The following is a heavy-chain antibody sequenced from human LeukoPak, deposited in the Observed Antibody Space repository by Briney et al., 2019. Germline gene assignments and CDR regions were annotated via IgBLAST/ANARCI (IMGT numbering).Heavy chain of an antibody. V-gene: IGHV4-34*01. CDR2: INHSGST. CDR3: LGYCSSTSCYVAFDI. J-gene: IGHJ3*02. CDR1: GGSFSGYY. D-gene: IGHD2-2*01. Sequence: SETLSLTCAVYGGSFSGYYWSWIRQPPGKGLEWIGEINHSGSTNYNPSLKSRVTISADTSKNQFSLKLSSVTAADTAVYYCLGYCSSTSCYVAFDIWGQGTMVTVSS.